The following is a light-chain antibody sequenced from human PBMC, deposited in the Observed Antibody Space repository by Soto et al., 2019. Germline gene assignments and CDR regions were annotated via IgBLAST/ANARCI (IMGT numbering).Light chain of an antibody. CDR3: CAYAGSHNYV. J-gene: IGLJ1*01. Sequence: SALNHPSSVSGSPGQSITISVTGNSKVVGTYILVSWYQQHPGNAPQLMIYEVNKRPSGVSDRFSGSKSGNTASLTISGLQAEDEADYYCCAYAGSHNYVFGNGTKYTDL. CDR2: EVN. CDR1: SKVVGTYIL. V-gene: IGLV2-23*02.